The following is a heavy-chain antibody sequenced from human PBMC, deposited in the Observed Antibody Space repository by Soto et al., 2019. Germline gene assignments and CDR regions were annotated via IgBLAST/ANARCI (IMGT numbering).Heavy chain of an antibody. V-gene: IGHV4-39*01. CDR1: GGSISSSSYY. Sequence: SETLSLTCTVSGGSISSSSYYWGWIRQPPGKGLEWIGSIYYSGSTYYNPSLKSRVTISVDTSKNQFSLKLSSVTAADTAVYYCARQPVGLRYFDWLPRYGMDVWGQGTTVTVSS. CDR2: IYYSGST. D-gene: IGHD3-9*01. CDR3: ARQPVGLRYFDWLPRYGMDV. J-gene: IGHJ6*02.